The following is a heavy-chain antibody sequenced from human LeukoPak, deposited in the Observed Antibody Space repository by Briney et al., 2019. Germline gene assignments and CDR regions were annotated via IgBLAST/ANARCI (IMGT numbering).Heavy chain of an antibody. CDR3: ARDQGYCSGGSCYHLSY. D-gene: IGHD2-15*01. CDR1: GFTFSSYW. CDR2: IYSGGST. Sequence: GGSLRLSCAASGFTFSSYWMHWVRQAPGKGLEWVSVIYSGGSTYYADSVKGRFTISRDNSKNTLYLQMNSLRAEDTAVYYCARDQGYCSGGSCYHLSYWGQGTLVTVSS. V-gene: IGHV3-53*01. J-gene: IGHJ4*02.